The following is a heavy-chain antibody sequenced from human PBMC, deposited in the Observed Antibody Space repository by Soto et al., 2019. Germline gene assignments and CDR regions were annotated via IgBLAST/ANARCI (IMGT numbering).Heavy chain of an antibody. J-gene: IGHJ4*02. CDR3: AKNSEWSYYVDY. D-gene: IGHD3-10*01. V-gene: IGHV3-74*01. CDR1: GFTFSSYW. Sequence: PGGSLRLSCAASGFTFSSYWMHWVRQAPGKGLVWVSRVNSDGSSTYYADSVRGRFTISRDNSKNTVYLQMNSLRAEDTAVYYCAKNSEWSYYVDYWGQGALVTVSS. CDR2: VNSDGSST.